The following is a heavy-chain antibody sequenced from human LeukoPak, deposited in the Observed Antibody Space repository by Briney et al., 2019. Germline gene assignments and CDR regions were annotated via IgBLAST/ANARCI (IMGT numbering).Heavy chain of an antibody. CDR1: GYTFTGSY. V-gene: IGHV1-2*02. CDR2: INPNSGGT. J-gene: IGHJ4*02. Sequence: ASVKVSCKASGYTFTGSYIHWVRQAPGQGLERMGWINPNSGGTSSAQKFQGRVTMTRDTSVSTAYMELSRLRSDDTALYYCARETGYCSGGRCYFIYWGQGTLVTVSS. D-gene: IGHD2-15*01. CDR3: ARETGYCSGGRCYFIY.